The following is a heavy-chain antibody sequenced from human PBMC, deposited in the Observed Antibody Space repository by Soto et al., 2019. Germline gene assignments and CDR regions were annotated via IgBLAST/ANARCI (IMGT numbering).Heavy chain of an antibody. CDR3: ARVHKAYSSGWFPSQAFDY. J-gene: IGHJ4*02. CDR1: GFTFSSYG. D-gene: IGHD6-19*01. V-gene: IGHV3-33*01. CDR2: IWYDGSNK. Sequence: QVQLVESGGGVVQPGRSLRLSCAASGFTFSSYGMHWVRQAPGKGLEWVAVIWYDGSNKYYAESVKGRFTISRDNSKNTLYLQMNSLRAEDTAVYYCARVHKAYSSGWFPSQAFDYWGQGTLVTVSS.